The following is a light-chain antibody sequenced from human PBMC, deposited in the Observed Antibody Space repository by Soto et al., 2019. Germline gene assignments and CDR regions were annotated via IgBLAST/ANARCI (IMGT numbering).Light chain of an antibody. Sequence: DIQMTPSLSSMSASVSDTVTITLRTSQSIRSYLNWYQQKXGKAPKXXIYAASRLQSGVQSRFSGSGSGTDFTRTISSLQPEDFATSYCPQSYSNLWTFGQGTKVDI. CDR2: AAS. CDR3: PQSYSNLWT. J-gene: IGKJ1*01. CDR1: QSIRSY. V-gene: IGKV1-39*01.